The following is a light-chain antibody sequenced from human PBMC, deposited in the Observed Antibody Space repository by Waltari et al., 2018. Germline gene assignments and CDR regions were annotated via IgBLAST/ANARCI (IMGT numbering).Light chain of an antibody. J-gene: IGLJ1*01. CDR2: DVN. CDR1: SSDIGAYNF. CDR3: SSYTTGSTLYV. Sequence: QSALTQPASVSGSPGQSITISCTGTSSDIGAYNFVSWYQKHPGKAPKVMIYDVNNRPSGVSSRFSGSKSCNTASLTISGRQAEDEADYYCSSYTTGSTLYVFGSGTKVTVL. V-gene: IGLV2-14*03.